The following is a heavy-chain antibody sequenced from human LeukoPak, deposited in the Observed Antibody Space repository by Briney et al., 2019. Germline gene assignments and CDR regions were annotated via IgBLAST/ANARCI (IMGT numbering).Heavy chain of an antibody. CDR1: GYTFTSYY. CDR3: ASTQGGAYTISTALQV. V-gene: IGHV1-46*01. CDR2: INPSGGST. Sequence: ASVKVSCKASGYTFTSYYMHWVRQAPGQGLEWMGIINPSGGSTSYAQKFQGRVTMTRDTSTSTVYMELSSLRSEDTAVYYCASTQGGAYTISTALQVWGQGTLVTVSS. D-gene: IGHD2-2*01. J-gene: IGHJ4*02.